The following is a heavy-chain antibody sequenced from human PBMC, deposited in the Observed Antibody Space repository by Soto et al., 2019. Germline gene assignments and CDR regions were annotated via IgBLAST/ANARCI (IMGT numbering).Heavy chain of an antibody. CDR3: ARGSPYDFWSGYGFGPRIYGMDV. CDR1: GYTFTSYG. D-gene: IGHD3-3*01. CDR2: ISAYNGNT. J-gene: IGHJ6*02. V-gene: IGHV1-18*01. Sequence: ASVKVSCKASGYTFTSYGISWVRQAPGQGLEWMGWISAYNGNTNYAQKLQGRVTMTTDTSTSTAYMELRSLRSDDTAVYYCARGSPYDFWSGYGFGPRIYGMDVWGQGTTVTVSS.